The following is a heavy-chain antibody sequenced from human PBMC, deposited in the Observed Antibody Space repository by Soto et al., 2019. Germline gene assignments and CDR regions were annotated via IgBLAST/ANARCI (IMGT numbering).Heavy chain of an antibody. Sequence: PSETLSLTCAVYGGSFSGYYWSWIRQPPGKGLEWIGEINHSGSTNYNPSLKSRVTISVDTSKNQFSLKLCSVTAADTAVYYCAAEFSYGMDVWGQGTTVTVSS. CDR2: INHSGST. CDR1: GGSFSGYY. D-gene: IGHD3-3*01. J-gene: IGHJ6*02. CDR3: AAEFSYGMDV. V-gene: IGHV4-34*01.